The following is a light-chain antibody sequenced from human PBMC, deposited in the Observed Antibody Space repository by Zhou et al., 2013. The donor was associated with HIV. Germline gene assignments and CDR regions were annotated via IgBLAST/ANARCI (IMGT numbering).Light chain of an antibody. CDR3: QQYDNSPTWT. J-gene: IGKJ1*01. CDR1: QSVDSNY. Sequence: EIVLTQSPGTLSLSPGERATLSCRASQSVDSNYLAWYQQEPGQAPRLLISGASSRATGIPDRFSGSGSGTDFTLTISRLEPEDFAVYYCQQYDNSPTWTFGQGTKVEI. V-gene: IGKV3-20*01. CDR2: GAS.